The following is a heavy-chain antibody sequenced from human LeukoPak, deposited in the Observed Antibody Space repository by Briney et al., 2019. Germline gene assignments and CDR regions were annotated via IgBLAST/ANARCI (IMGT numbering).Heavy chain of an antibody. D-gene: IGHD6-19*01. CDR2: IYSNGST. CDR3: ARFYSSGSFGAFDI. J-gene: IGHJ3*02. Sequence: GGSQRLSCATSDFTVSSNYLSWVRQAPGKGLEWVSIIYSNGSTYYADSMKGRFTISRDNSKNTLYLQMNSLRAEDTAVYYCARFYSSGSFGAFDIWGQGTMVTVSS. CDR1: DFTVSSNY. V-gene: IGHV3-53*01.